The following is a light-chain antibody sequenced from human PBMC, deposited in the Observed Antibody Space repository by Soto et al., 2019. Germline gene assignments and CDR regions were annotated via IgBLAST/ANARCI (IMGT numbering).Light chain of an antibody. J-gene: IGKJ1*01. V-gene: IGKV4-1*01. CDR3: QHYYSPWT. CDR2: WAS. CDR1: QSVLYSSNNKNY. Sequence: DIVMTQSPDSLAVSLGERVTINCKSSQSVLYSSNNKNYLAWYQQKPGQPPKLLIYWASIRESGVPDRFSGSGSGTDFTLTISNLQAEDVAVYYCQHYYSPWTFGQGTKVEIK.